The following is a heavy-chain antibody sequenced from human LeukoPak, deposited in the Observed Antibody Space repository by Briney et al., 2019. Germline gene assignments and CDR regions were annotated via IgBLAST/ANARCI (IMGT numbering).Heavy chain of an antibody. D-gene: IGHD6-19*01. V-gene: IGHV4-4*07. CDR2: IYTSGST. CDR3: ARVYCEGYSSGWYLIWAFDI. Sequence: PSETLSLTCTVSGCPLSRYYLSWLRQPAGKGLEWIGRIYTSGSTNYNTSLKSRVTMSVDTSKNQFSLNLSSVTATDTAVYYCARVYCEGYSSGWYLIWAFDISGQGTMVTVSS. J-gene: IGHJ3*02. CDR1: GCPLSRYY.